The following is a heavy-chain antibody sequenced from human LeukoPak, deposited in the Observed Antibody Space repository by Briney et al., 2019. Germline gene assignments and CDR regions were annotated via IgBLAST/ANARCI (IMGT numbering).Heavy chain of an antibody. CDR3: ARVSVVPAGFDP. CDR2: INPNSGGT. Sequence: VASVKVSCKASGYTFTGYYMHWVRQAPGQGLEWMGWINPNSGGTNYTQKFQGRVTMTRDTSISTAYMELSRLRSDDTAVYYCARVSVVPAGFDPWGQGTLVTVSS. V-gene: IGHV1-2*02. D-gene: IGHD2-2*01. CDR1: GYTFTGYY. J-gene: IGHJ5*02.